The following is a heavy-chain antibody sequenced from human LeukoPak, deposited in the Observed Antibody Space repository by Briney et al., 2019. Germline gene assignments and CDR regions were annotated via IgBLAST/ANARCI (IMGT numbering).Heavy chain of an antibody. CDR1: GYRLTSYW. J-gene: IGHJ4*02. CDR2: IYPGDSDT. V-gene: IGHV5-51*01. CDR3: ARLACSGNSCPLALDY. D-gene: IGHD2-15*01. Sequence: GESLKISCKGSGYRLTSYWIAWVRQMPGKGLEWMGIIYPGDSDTRYSPAFQGQVTISADKSISTAYLQWSSLKASDTAMYYCARLACSGNSCPLALDYWGQGTLVTVSS.